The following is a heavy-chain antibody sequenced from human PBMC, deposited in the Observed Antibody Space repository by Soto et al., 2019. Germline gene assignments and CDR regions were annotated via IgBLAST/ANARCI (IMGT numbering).Heavy chain of an antibody. D-gene: IGHD3-9*01. Sequence: PGGSLRLSCAASGFTFSSYGMHWVRQAPGKGLEWVAVISYDGSNKYYADSVKGRFTISRDNSKNTLYLQMNSLRAEDTAVYYCAKDRYDILTPYYYYCGMDVWGQGTTVTASS. J-gene: IGHJ6*02. CDR3: AKDRYDILTPYYYYCGMDV. V-gene: IGHV3-30*18. CDR1: GFTFSSYG. CDR2: ISYDGSNK.